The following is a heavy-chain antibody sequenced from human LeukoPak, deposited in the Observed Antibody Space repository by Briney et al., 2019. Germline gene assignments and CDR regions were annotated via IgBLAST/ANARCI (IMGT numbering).Heavy chain of an antibody. D-gene: IGHD2-2*01. V-gene: IGHV4-39*01. Sequence: SETLSLTCTVSGGSISTSNYYWGWIRQPPGKGLEWIGSIYYSGSTYYNPSLKSRVTISVDTSKNQFSLKLSSVTAADMAVYYCATQGYCSTTSCHDYWGQGTLVTVSS. CDR1: GGSISTSNYY. J-gene: IGHJ4*02. CDR2: IYYSGST. CDR3: ATQGYCSTTSCHDY.